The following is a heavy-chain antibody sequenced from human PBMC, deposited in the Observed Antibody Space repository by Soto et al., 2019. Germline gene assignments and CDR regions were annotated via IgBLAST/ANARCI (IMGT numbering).Heavy chain of an antibody. Sequence: GGSLRLSCAASGFTFSSYGMHWDRQAPGKGLEWVAVIWYDGSNKYYADSVKGRFTISRDNSKNTLYLQMNSLRAEDMAVYYCARVNSSSWFPFDYWGQGTLVTVSS. D-gene: IGHD6-13*01. CDR1: GFTFSSYG. V-gene: IGHV3-33*01. J-gene: IGHJ4*02. CDR2: IWYDGSNK. CDR3: ARVNSSSWFPFDY.